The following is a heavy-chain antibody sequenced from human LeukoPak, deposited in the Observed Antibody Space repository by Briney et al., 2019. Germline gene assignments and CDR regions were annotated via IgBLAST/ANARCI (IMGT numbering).Heavy chain of an antibody. D-gene: IGHD2-2*01. CDR1: GGSISSGGYS. CDR3: ARELIGYCSSTSCYDGAFDI. Sequence: PSETLSLTCAVSGGSISSGGYSWSWIRQPPGKGLEWIGYIYHSGSTYYNPSLKGRVTISVDRSKNQFSLKLSSVTAADTAVYYCARELIGYCSSTSCYDGAFDIWGQGTMVTVSS. J-gene: IGHJ3*02. V-gene: IGHV4-30-2*01. CDR2: IYHSGST.